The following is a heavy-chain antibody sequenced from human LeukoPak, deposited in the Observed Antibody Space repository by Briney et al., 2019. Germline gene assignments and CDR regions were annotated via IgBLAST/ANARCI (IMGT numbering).Heavy chain of an antibody. CDR3: ARDHGQDAAMDV. CDR1: GFTFEDYA. CDR2: MWMNGKHN. Sequence: PGGSLRLSCVVSGFTFEDYAIHWVRQAPGKGLEWLTVMWMNGKHNSADSVKGRFTISRDDSESSMYLEMTSLRVEDTAVYYCARDHGQDAAMDVWGQGTTVTVSS. J-gene: IGHJ6*02. V-gene: IGHV3-33*01.